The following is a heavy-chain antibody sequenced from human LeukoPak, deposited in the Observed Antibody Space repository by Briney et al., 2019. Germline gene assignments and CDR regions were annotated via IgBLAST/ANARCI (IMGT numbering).Heavy chain of an antibody. V-gene: IGHV3-74*01. D-gene: IGHD3-16*01. CDR1: GYTFGSYW. CDR2: INNDGSST. Sequence: TGGSLRLSCAASGYTFGSYWMYWVRQAPGKGLVWVSRINNDGSSTTYADSVKGRFTISRDNAKNTLYLQMNSLRDDDTAVYYCVRDNGGEHLWGQGTLVTVSS. CDR3: VRDNGGEHL. J-gene: IGHJ4*02.